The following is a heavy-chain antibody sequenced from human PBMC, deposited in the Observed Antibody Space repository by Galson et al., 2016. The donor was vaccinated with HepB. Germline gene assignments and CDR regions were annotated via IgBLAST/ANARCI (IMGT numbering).Heavy chain of an antibody. J-gene: IGHJ3*02. CDR1: GGSISSYY. V-gene: IGHV4-59*01. D-gene: IGHD6-19*01. Sequence: ETLSLTCTVSGGSISSYYWGWIRQPPGKGLGWIGYIYYSGSTNYNPSLKSRVTISVDTSKNQFSLKLSSVTAADTAVYYCARASPRDSSGWYPDAFDIWGQGTMVTVSS. CDR3: ARASPRDSSGWYPDAFDI. CDR2: IYYSGST.